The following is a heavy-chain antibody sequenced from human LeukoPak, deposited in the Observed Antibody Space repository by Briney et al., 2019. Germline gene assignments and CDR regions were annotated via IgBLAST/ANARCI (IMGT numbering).Heavy chain of an antibody. J-gene: IGHJ4*02. V-gene: IGHV1-69*01. CDR2: IIPIFGTA. D-gene: IGHD5-12*01. CDR1: GGTFSSYA. CDR3: ASSYSGYDYYFDY. Sequence: ASMKVSCKASGGTFSSYAISWVRQAPGQGLEWMGGIIPIFGTANYAQKFQGRVTITADESTSTAYMELSSLRSEDTAVYYCASSYSGYDYYFDYWGQGTLVTVSS.